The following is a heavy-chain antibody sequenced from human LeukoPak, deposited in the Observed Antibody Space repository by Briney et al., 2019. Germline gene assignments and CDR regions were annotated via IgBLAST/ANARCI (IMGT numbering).Heavy chain of an antibody. Sequence: GGSLRLSCAASGFTFSSYAMSWVRQAPGKGLEWVSAISGSGGSTYYADSVKGRFTISRDNSKNTLYLQMNSLRAEDTAVYYCAKAIGAYYYDSSGYPYYFDYWGQGTLVAVSS. CDR3: AKAIGAYYYDSSGYPYYFDY. CDR2: ISGSGGST. V-gene: IGHV3-23*01. D-gene: IGHD3-22*01. CDR1: GFTFSSYA. J-gene: IGHJ4*02.